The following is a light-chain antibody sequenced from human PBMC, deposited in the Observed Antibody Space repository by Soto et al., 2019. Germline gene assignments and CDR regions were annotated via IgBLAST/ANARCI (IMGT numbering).Light chain of an antibody. CDR1: QSIRTW. V-gene: IGKV1-5*03. J-gene: IGKJ1*01. CDR2: KAS. CDR3: QQYNSYSRT. Sequence: DIHMTQSPSTLSASVGDRVTINCRANQSIRTWLAWYQQEPRKAPKLLIYKASNLDSGVPSRFSGSGSGTEFTLTISSLQPDDFATYYCQQYNSYSRTFGQGTKVEIK.